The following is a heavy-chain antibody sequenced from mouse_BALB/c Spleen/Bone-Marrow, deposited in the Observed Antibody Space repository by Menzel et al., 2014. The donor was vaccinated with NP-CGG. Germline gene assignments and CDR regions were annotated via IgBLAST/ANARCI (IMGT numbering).Heavy chain of an antibody. V-gene: IGHV3-1*02. J-gene: IGHJ1*01. CDR1: GYSITSGYS. CDR2: IHYSGST. CDR3: ARSTTMTFYWYFDV. D-gene: IGHD2-4*01. Sequence: DVQLQESGPDLVKPSQSLSLTCTVTGYSITSGYSWHWIRQFPGNKLEWMGYIHYSGSTNYNPSLKSRISITRDTSKNQFFLQLNSVTTEDTATCYCARSTTMTFYWYFDVWGAGTTVTVSS.